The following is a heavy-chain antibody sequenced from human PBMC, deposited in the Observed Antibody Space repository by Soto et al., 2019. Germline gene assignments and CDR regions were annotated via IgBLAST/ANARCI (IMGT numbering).Heavy chain of an antibody. CDR1: GYSFTSYG. CDR2: ISTDNGNT. D-gene: IGHD2-21*01. J-gene: IGHJ6*02. V-gene: IGHV1-18*01. Sequence: QVHLVQSGAEVRKPGASVKVSCKASGYSFTSYGISWVRQAPGQGLEWMGWISTDNGNTNYAHNLQGRVSMTIDPSTSTAYMELCSLGSDETAVYYCARDVPDTSLFFYYYGMDVWGQGTTVTVSS. CDR3: ARDVPDTSLFFYYYGMDV.